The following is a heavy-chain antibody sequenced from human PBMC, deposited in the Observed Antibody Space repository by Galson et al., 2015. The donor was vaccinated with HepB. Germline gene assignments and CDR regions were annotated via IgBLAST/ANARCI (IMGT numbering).Heavy chain of an antibody. J-gene: IGHJ2*01. Sequence: SLRLSCATSGFIFSSYGMNWVRQAPGKGLEWVAYIWNDGSTVYYADSVKGRFTISRDNSKSTMFLQMNSLRAEDTGLYYCARETTSGYDKYWLFQLRGRRTPVIVSS. CDR3: ARETTSGYDKYWLFQL. CDR2: IWNDGSTV. CDR1: GFIFSSYG. D-gene: IGHD5-12*01. V-gene: IGHV3-33*01.